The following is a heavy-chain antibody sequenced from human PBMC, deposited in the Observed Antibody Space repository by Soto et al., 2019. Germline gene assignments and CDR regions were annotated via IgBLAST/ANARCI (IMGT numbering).Heavy chain of an antibody. D-gene: IGHD1-26*01. Sequence: ASVKVSCKASGYTFTIYAVHWVRQAPGQRLEWMGWINGGNGNTKYSQKLQGRVTITRDTSASTAYMVLSILTSEDTSVYYCARSTSPSTETLPYYYYGMDVWGQGTTVTVSS. CDR2: INGGNGNT. J-gene: IGHJ6*02. CDR1: GYTFTIYA. V-gene: IGHV1-3*01. CDR3: ARSTSPSTETLPYYYYGMDV.